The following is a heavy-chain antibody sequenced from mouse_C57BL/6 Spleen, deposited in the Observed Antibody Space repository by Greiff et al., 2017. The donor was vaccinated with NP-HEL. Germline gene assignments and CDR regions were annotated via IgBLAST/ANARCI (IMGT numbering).Heavy chain of an antibody. D-gene: IGHD2-4*01. CDR1: GFTFSSYG. CDR2: ISSGGSYT. J-gene: IGHJ3*01. V-gene: IGHV5-6*01. CDR3: ARHQHYDYDEGFAY. Sequence: DVHLVESGGDLVKPGGSLKLSCAASGFTFSSYGMSWVRQTPDKRLEWVATISSGGSYTYYPDSVKGRFTISRDNAKNTLYLQMSSLKSEDTAMYYCARHQHYDYDEGFAYWGQGTLVTVSA.